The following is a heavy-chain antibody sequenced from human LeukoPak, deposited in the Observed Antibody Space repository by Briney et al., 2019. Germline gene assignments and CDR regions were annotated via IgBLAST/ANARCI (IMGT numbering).Heavy chain of an antibody. CDR1: GYTFTSYG. J-gene: IGHJ5*02. CDR3: ARGSKLLWFGEFTNWFDP. D-gene: IGHD3-10*01. Sequence: ASVKVSCKASGYTFTSYGISWVRQAPGQGLEWMGWISAYNGNTNYAQKLQGRVTMTTDTSTSTAYMELSSLRSEDTAVYYCARGSKLLWFGEFTNWFDPWGQGTLVTVSS. CDR2: ISAYNGNT. V-gene: IGHV1-18*01.